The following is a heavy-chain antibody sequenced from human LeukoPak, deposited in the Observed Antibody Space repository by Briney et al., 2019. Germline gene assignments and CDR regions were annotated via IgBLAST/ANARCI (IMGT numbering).Heavy chain of an antibody. CDR3: AKEGYYYDSSGYDAFDI. CDR2: VSGSGGST. CDR1: GFTFSSYA. V-gene: IGHV3-23*01. D-gene: IGHD3-22*01. Sequence: GGSLRLSCAASGFTFSSYAMSWVRQAPGKWLEWVSAVSGSGGSTYYADSVKGRFTISRDNSKNTLYLQMNSLRAEDTAVYYCAKEGYYYDSSGYDAFDIWGQGTMVTVSS. J-gene: IGHJ3*02.